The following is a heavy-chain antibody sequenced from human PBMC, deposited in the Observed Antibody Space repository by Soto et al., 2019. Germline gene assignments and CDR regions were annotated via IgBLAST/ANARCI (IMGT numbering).Heavy chain of an antibody. Sequence: SETLSLTCTVSGGSIRSYYWTWIRQPPGKGLEWLGYIFYSGSTFYNPSLKSRVTISIHTSKSQFSLQLTSVTAADTAVYYCARGAADTAMVDSWGQGTMVTVYS. V-gene: IGHV4-59*01. D-gene: IGHD5-18*01. CDR3: ARGAADTAMVDS. CDR1: GGSIRSYY. CDR2: IFYSGST. J-gene: IGHJ4*02.